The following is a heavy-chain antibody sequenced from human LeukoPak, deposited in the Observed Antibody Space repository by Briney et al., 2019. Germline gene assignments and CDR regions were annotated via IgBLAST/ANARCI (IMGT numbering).Heavy chain of an antibody. J-gene: IGHJ5*02. Sequence: SETLSLTCAVYGGSFSGYYWSWIRQPPGKGLEWIGEINHSGSTNYNPSLKSRVTISVDTSKNQFSLKLSSVTAADTAVYYCARGISYYDSSGNWFDPWGQGTLVTVSS. D-gene: IGHD3-22*01. CDR3: ARGISYYDSSGNWFDP. V-gene: IGHV4-34*01. CDR1: GGSFSGYY. CDR2: INHSGST.